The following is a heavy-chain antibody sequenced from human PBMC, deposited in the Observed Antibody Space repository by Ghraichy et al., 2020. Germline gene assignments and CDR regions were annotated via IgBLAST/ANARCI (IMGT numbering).Heavy chain of an antibody. Sequence: SETLSLTCTVSGYSISSGYYWGWIRQPPGKGLEWIGSIYHSGSTYYNPSLKSRVTISVDTSKNQFSLKLSSVTAADTAVYYCARALYGSGSYIRDAFDIWGQGTMVTVSS. CDR1: GYSISSGYY. CDR3: ARALYGSGSYIRDAFDI. J-gene: IGHJ3*02. CDR2: IYHSGST. V-gene: IGHV4-38-2*02. D-gene: IGHD3-10*01.